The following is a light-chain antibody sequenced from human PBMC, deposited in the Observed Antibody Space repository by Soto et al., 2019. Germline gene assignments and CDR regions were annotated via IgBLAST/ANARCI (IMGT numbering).Light chain of an antibody. CDR3: NSYTTISNRV. CDR1: STDIGAYNY. V-gene: IGLV2-14*01. Sequence: QSVLTQPASVSGSPGQSITISCTGTSTDIGAYNYVSWYQQHPGKAPKLLIYEVTNRPSGVSNRLSGSKSGNTASLTISGLQAEDEANYYCNSYTTISNRVFGTGTKVTVL. J-gene: IGLJ1*01. CDR2: EVT.